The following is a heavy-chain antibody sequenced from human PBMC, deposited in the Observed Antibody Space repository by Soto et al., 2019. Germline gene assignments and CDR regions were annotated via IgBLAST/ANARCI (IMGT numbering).Heavy chain of an antibody. D-gene: IGHD3-3*01. CDR3: AKRTIFGVAIDY. V-gene: IGHV3-30*02. J-gene: IGHJ4*02. Sequence: GGSLRLSCAASGFTFSSYVMHWVRQAPGKGLEWVALIWYDGSNKYYADSVKGRFTISRDNSKNTLYLQMNSLRAEDTAVYYCAKRTIFGVAIDYWGQGTLVTVSS. CDR1: GFTFSSYV. CDR2: IWYDGSNK.